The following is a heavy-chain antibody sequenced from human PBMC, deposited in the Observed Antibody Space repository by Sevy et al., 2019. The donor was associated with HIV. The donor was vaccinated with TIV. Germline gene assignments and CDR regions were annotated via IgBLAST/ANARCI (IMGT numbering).Heavy chain of an antibody. V-gene: IGHV3-7*01. CDR1: GFTFSSYW. CDR3: VREGLGGFSYSLDC. Sequence: GGSLRLSCAASGFTFSSYWMSWVRQAPGKGLKSVATMKQDGSEKYYVDSVKGRFTISRDNAKHSLYLQMNSLRAEDTAVYYCVREGLGGFSYSLDCWGQGTLVTVSS. CDR2: MKQDGSEK. J-gene: IGHJ4*02. D-gene: IGHD5-18*01.